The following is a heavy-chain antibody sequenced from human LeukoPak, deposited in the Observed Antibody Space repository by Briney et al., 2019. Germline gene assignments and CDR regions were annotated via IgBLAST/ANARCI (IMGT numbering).Heavy chain of an antibody. CDR3: ARRIVIITTLDY. Sequence: SETLSLTCAVYGGSFSGYYWSWIRQPPGKGLEWIGEINHSGSTNYNPSLKSRVTISVDTSKNQFSLKLSSVTAADTAMYYCARRIVIITTLDYWGQGTLVTVSS. CDR1: GGSFSGYY. J-gene: IGHJ4*02. CDR2: INHSGST. D-gene: IGHD3-22*01. V-gene: IGHV4-34*01.